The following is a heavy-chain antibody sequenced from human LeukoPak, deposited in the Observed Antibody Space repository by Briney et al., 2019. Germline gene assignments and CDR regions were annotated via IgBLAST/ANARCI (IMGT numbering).Heavy chain of an antibody. CDR3: ARESGYSEFALPRDY. J-gene: IGHJ4*02. D-gene: IGHD5-12*01. Sequence: PSETLSLTCTVSGGSISSRSHYWSWIRQPAGKGLEWIGRINSSGSTNYNPSLKSRVTISVDTSKNQFSLRLSSVTAADTAVYYCARESGYSEFALPRDYWGQGTLDTVSS. CDR2: INSSGST. CDR1: GGSISSRSHY. V-gene: IGHV4-61*02.